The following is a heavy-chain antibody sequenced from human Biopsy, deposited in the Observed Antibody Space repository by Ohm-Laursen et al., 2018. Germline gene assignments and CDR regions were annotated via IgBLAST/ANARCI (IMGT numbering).Heavy chain of an antibody. J-gene: IGHJ6*02. CDR3: VRGRSMDV. CDR1: GFTFSSSW. CDR2: IKQDGSED. V-gene: IGHV3-7*01. Sequence: SLRLSCAGSGFTFSSSWMTWVRQAPGKGLEWVAMIKQDGSEDYYVDSVKGRFTISRDNAQKSLDLQLNSLRAEDTAVYYCVRGRSMDVWGQGTTVTVSS.